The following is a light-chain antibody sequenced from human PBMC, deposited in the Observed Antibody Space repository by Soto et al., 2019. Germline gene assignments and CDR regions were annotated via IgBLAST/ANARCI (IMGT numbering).Light chain of an antibody. Sequence: DIQITQSPSSLSASIGDRVTITCRASQGIGNYLAWYQQKPGKVPKLLIYAASSLQSGVPSRFSGSGSGTDFTLTIRGLQPEDVATYYCQKYNGALWAFGQGTKVDIK. J-gene: IGKJ1*01. V-gene: IGKV1-27*01. CDR3: QKYNGALWA. CDR2: AAS. CDR1: QGIGNY.